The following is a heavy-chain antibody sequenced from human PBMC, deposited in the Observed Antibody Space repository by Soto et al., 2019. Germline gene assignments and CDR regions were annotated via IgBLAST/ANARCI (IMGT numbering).Heavy chain of an antibody. J-gene: IGHJ6*02. Sequence: GASVKVSCKASGYTFTSYYMHWVRQAPGQGLEWMGIINPSGGSTSYAQKFQGRVTMTRDTSTSTVYMELSSLRSEDTAVYYCARDKVAGIIIPVPPWAPRRDYYYGMDGWGQGTTVTVSS. CDR1: GYTFTSYY. CDR2: INPSGGST. V-gene: IGHV1-46*03. D-gene: IGHD6-19*01. CDR3: ARDKVAGIIIPVPPWAPRRDYYYGMDG.